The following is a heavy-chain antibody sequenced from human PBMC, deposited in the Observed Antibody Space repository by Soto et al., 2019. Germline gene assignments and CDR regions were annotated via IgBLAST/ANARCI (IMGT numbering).Heavy chain of an antibody. J-gene: IGHJ5*02. CDR2: INPSGDST. CDR3: ARAYRAASGGWFDP. D-gene: IGHD2-15*01. CDR1: GYTFSNYY. V-gene: IGHV1-46*01. Sequence: ASVKVSCKGAGYTFSNYYMHWVRQAPGQGLEWMGIINPSGDSTSYAQEFQGRVTMTRDTSTSTVYMELSSLRSEDTAVYYCARAYRAASGGWFDPWGQGTLVTVSS.